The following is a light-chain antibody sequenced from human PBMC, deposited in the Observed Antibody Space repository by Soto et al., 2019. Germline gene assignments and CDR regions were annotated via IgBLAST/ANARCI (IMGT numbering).Light chain of an antibody. Sequence: QSALTQPASVSGSPGQSITIPCTGTSGDVGGYNLVSWYQQHPGKAPKLMIYEVTERPSGVSNRFSGSKSGNTASLTISGLPPDDEADYYCCSYAGNSEVFGTGTKLTVL. CDR2: EVT. CDR1: SGDVGGYNL. CDR3: CSYAGNSEV. J-gene: IGLJ1*01. V-gene: IGLV2-23*02.